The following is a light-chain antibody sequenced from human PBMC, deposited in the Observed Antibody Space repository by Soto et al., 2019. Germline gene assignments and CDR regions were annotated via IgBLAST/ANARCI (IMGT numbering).Light chain of an antibody. CDR2: KAS. V-gene: IGKV1-5*03. Sequence: IQMTQSPSTLFASVGDRLTITRRASQSISSWLAWYLQKPGKAPKLLINKASSLESGVPSRFSGSGSGTEFTLTITSLQPEDIATYYCQQYENLPLTFGRGTKVDIK. J-gene: IGKJ4*01. CDR1: QSISSW. CDR3: QQYENLPLT.